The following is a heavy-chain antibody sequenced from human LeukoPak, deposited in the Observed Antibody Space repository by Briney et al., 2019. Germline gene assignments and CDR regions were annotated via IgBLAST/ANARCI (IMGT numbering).Heavy chain of an antibody. D-gene: IGHD4-23*01. CDR3: AREIYGGHSGFDY. CDR1: GFTVNGIY. Sequence: GGSLRLSCAASGFTVNGIYMNWVRQAPGKGLEWVSVIYSGGSTYYADSVKGRFTISRDNSKNTLYLQMNSLRVEDTAVYYCAREIYGGHSGFDYWGRGTLVTVFS. J-gene: IGHJ4*02. CDR2: IYSGGST. V-gene: IGHV3-53*01.